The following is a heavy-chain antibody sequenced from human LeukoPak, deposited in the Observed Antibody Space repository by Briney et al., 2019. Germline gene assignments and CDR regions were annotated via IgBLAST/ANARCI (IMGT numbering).Heavy chain of an antibody. J-gene: IGHJ3*02. CDR2: IYTSGST. D-gene: IGHD3-10*01. CDR1: GGSISSYY. CDR3: ARLGLGFGELSFDI. Sequence: SETLSLTCTVSGGSISSYYWSWLRQPAGKGLEWIGRIYTSGSTNYTPSLKSRVTMSVDTSKNQFSLKLSSVTAADTAVYYCARLGLGFGELSFDIWGQGTMVTVSS. V-gene: IGHV4-4*07.